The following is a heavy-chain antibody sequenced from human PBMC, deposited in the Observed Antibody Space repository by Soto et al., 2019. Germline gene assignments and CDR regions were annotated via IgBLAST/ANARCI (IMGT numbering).Heavy chain of an antibody. CDR3: ASSSSWLGYYYYGMDV. CDR1: GYSFTSYW. Sequence: GESLKISCKGSGYSFTSYWIGWVRQMPGKGLEWMGIIYPGDSDTRYSPSFQGQVTISADKSISTAYLQWSSLKASDTAMYYCASSSSWLGYYYYGMDVWGQGTTVTVSS. V-gene: IGHV5-51*01. D-gene: IGHD6-13*01. J-gene: IGHJ6*02. CDR2: IYPGDSDT.